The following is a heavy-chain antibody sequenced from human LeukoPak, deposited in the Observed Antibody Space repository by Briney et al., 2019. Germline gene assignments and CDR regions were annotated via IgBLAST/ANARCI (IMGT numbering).Heavy chain of an antibody. CDR2: INLNSRGT. CDR1: GYTFTDYY. D-gene: IGHD3-3*01. J-gene: IGHJ4*02. Sequence: ASVTVSCKASGYTFTDYYMHWVRQAPGQGLEWMGWINLNSRGTNYAQKFQGRVTMTRDTSISTAYMELSRLRSDDTAVYYCVFSPRLGSGYASKFDYWGQGTLVTVSS. V-gene: IGHV1-2*02. CDR3: VFSPRLGSGYASKFDY.